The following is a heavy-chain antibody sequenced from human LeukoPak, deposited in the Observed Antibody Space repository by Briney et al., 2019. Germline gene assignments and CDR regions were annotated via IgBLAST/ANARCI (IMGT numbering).Heavy chain of an antibody. V-gene: IGHV3-53*01. CDR3: ARAQWRTYSYYYMDV. D-gene: IGHD6-19*01. Sequence: GGSLRLSCAASGFTVSFNYMSWVRQSPGKGLEGISVIYSGGSTYYAASVKGRFTISRDDSKTTLYLQMKSLRAEHTAIYYCARAQWRTYSYYYMDVWGKGTTVTVSS. CDR1: GFTVSFNY. J-gene: IGHJ6*03. CDR2: IYSGGST.